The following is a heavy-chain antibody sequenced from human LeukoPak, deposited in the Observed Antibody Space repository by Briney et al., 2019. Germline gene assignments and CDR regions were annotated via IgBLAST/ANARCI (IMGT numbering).Heavy chain of an antibody. V-gene: IGHV3-48*02. Sequence: PGGSLRLSCAASGFTFSSYSLNWVRQAPGKGLEWVSYISSSSITIYYADSVKGRFTISRDNAKNSLHLQMNSLRDEDTAVYYRARWDTSHFDYWGQGTLVTVSS. D-gene: IGHD5-18*01. CDR2: ISSSSITI. CDR3: ARWDTSHFDY. CDR1: GFTFSSYS. J-gene: IGHJ4*02.